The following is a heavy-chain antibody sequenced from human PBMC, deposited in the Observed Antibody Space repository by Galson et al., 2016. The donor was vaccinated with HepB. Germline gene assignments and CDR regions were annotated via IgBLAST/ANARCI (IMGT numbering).Heavy chain of an antibody. CDR2: IDPSVSSI. V-gene: IGHV1-46*01. CDR3: ARDVQYRFDS. Sequence: SVKVSCKASGYTFTSYNMHWVRQAPGQGLEWMGTIDPSVSSITYAQKFQGRVTMTRDTSTSTVYMELSSLRADDTAVYYCARDVQYRFDSWGQGTLVTVSS. D-gene: IGHD2/OR15-2a*01. CDR1: GYTFTSYN. J-gene: IGHJ4*02.